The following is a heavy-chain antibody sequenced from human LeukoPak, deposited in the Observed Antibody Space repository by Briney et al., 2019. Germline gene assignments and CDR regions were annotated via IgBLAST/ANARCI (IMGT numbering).Heavy chain of an antibody. CDR1: GFTFRNYG. CDR2: IQSDESNK. Sequence: GGSLRLSCSASGFTFRNYGMHWVRQAPGKGLEWVSFIQSDESNKYYSDSVKGRFTISRDNSKNMLCLQMSSLRPEDTAVCYCAKELTSGWFFDYWGQGTLVTVSS. V-gene: IGHV3-30*02. J-gene: IGHJ4*02. D-gene: IGHD6-19*01. CDR3: AKELTSGWFFDY.